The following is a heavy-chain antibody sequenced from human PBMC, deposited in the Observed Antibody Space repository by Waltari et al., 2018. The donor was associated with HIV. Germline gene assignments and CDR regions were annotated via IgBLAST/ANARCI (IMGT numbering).Heavy chain of an antibody. CDR3: ARVLSYGSGSYFVY. D-gene: IGHD3-10*01. CDR1: GYTFTSYG. Sequence: QVQLVQSGAELKKPGASVKVSCKASGYTFTSYGISWVRQAPGQGLEWMGWIMGNNGNTKYAKKCPGRVTMTTDTSTSTAYMELRSLRSDDTAVYYCARVLSYGSGSYFVYWGQGTLVTVSS. J-gene: IGHJ4*02. CDR2: IMGNNGNT. V-gene: IGHV1-18*01.